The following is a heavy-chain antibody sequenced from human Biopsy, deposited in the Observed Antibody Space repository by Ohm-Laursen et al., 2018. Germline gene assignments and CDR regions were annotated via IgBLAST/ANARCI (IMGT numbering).Heavy chain of an antibody. D-gene: IGHD3-10*01. V-gene: IGHV3-74*01. CDR3: VREKVLWFGDLADDPKYYYRGLDV. CDR1: GFTFSSYC. J-gene: IGHJ6*02. CDR2: INSDGSNT. Sequence: SLRLSCSASGFTFSSYCMNWVRQAPGKGLVWVSRINSDGSNTSYADFVKGRFTISRDNAKNMIYMEMNSLRADDTALYYCVREKVLWFGDLADDPKYYYRGLDVWGQGTTVTVSS.